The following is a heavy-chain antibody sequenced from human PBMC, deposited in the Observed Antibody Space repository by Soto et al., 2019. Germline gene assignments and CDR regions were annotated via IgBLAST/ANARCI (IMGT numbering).Heavy chain of an antibody. J-gene: IGHJ3*02. V-gene: IGHV4-59*01. Sequence: SETLSLTCTVSGDSISGFYWSWIRQPPGKGLEWIGYSHYSGSTNYNPSLKSRVIISVDTSRNQLFLKLTSVTAADMAVYYCARDMYFYDDSCQEGHGFEIWRHGTTVTVSS. D-gene: IGHD3-22*01. CDR3: ARDMYFYDDSCQEGHGFEI. CDR2: SHYSGST. CDR1: GDSISGFY.